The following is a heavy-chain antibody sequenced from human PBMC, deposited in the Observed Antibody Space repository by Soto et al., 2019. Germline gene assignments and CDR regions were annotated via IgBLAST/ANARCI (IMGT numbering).Heavy chain of an antibody. V-gene: IGHV1-69*13. CDR2: IIPIFGTA. D-gene: IGHD1-26*01. J-gene: IGHJ3*02. CDR3: ARSSTLRRGRYGPDAFDI. Sequence: SVKVSCKASGGTFSSYAISWVRQAPGQGLEWMGGIIPIFGTANYAQKFQGRVTITADESTSTAYMELSSLRSEDTAVYYCARSSTLRRGRYGPDAFDIWGQGTMVTVSS. CDR1: GGTFSSYA.